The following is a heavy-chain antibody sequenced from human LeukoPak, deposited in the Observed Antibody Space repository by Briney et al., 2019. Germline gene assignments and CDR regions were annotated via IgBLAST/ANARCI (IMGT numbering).Heavy chain of an antibody. CDR2: ISDMGGIT. V-gene: IGHV3-23*01. Sequence: GGSRTLAWAAAGFTFSSYAISWVRLAPGKGLEWVSAISDMGGITFYADSVKGRFTIYRDNSKNQLYLQMNRLRAEDTGVYSCAKALYGTLAAVAKRLPDYWGQGDLVTVS. J-gene: IGHJ4*02. CDR1: GFTFSSYA. D-gene: IGHD6-19*01. CDR3: AKALYGTLAAVAKRLPDY.